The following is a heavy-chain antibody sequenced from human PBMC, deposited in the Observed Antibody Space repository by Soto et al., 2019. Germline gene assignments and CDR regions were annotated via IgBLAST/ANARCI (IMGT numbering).Heavy chain of an antibody. V-gene: IGHV4-31*03. CDR2: IYYSGST. Sequence: SETLSLTCTVSGGSISSGGYYWSWIRQHPGKGLEWIGYIYYSGSTYYNPSLKSRVTISVDTSKNQFSLKLSSVTAADTAVYYCARVRGSYYYYMDVWGKGTTVTVSS. CDR1: GGSISSGGYY. CDR3: ARVRGSYYYYMDV. D-gene: IGHD3-10*01. J-gene: IGHJ6*03.